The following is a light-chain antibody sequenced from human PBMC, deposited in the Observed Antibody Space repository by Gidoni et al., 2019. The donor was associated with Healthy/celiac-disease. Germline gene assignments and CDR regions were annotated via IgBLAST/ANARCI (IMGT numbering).Light chain of an antibody. Sequence: DIQMTQSPSTLSASVGDRVTITCRASQSISSWLAWYQQKPGKAPKLLIYDASSLERGVPSRFSGSGSGTEFTLNIRSLQPDDFATYYCQQYNSYVFGQGTKVEIK. CDR2: DAS. V-gene: IGKV1-5*01. J-gene: IGKJ1*01. CDR3: QQYNSYV. CDR1: QSISSW.